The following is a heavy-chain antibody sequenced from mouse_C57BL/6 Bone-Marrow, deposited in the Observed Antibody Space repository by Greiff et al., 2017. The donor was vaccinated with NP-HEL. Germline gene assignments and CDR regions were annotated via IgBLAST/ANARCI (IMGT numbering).Heavy chain of an antibody. CDR3: ARRQLRSRDAMDD. V-gene: IGHV5-2*03. CDR2: INSDGGST. D-gene: IGHD3-2*02. Sequence: DVKLVESGGGLVQPGESLKLSCESNEYEFPSHDMSWVRKTPEKRLELVAAINSDGGSTYYPDTMERRFIISRDNTKKTLYLQMSSLRSEDTALYYCARRQLRSRDAMDDWGQGTSVTVSS. CDR1: EYEFPSHD. J-gene: IGHJ4*01.